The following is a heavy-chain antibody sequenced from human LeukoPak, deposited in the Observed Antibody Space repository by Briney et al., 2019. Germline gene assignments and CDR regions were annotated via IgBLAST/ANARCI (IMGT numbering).Heavy chain of an antibody. V-gene: IGHV3-9*01. CDR3: AKGYSYGYSYFDY. Sequence: GRSLRLSCAASGFTFDDYAMHWVRQAPGKGLEWVSGISWNSGSIGYADSVKGRFTISRDNAKNSLYLQMNSLRAEATALYYCAKGYSYGYSYFDYWGQGTLVTVSS. CDR2: ISWNSGSI. CDR1: GFTFDDYA. J-gene: IGHJ4*02. D-gene: IGHD5-18*01.